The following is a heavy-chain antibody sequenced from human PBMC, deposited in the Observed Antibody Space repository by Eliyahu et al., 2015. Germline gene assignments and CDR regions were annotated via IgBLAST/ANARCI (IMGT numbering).Heavy chain of an antibody. Sequence: AMTWVRQSPGNGLQYVSLISGNGAFTYYADSVKGRFTVSRDNSKNTLYLEMNSLRGEDTAVYFCAKVDPEHSGSSAYLFYYGMDVWGQGTTVTISS. V-gene: IGHV3-23*01. D-gene: IGHD2/OR15-2a*01. J-gene: IGHJ6*02. CDR3: AKVDPEHSGSSAYLFYYGMDV. CDR2: ISGNGAFT. CDR1: A.